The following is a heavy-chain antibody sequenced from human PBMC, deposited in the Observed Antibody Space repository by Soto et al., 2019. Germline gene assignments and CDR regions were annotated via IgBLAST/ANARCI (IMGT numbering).Heavy chain of an antibody. D-gene: IGHD2-2*01. CDR3: ARVIVVVPYYYMDV. Sequence: SETLSLTCTVSGGSISSYFWSWIRQPPGKGLEWIGYIYYSGSTNYNPSLKSRVTISVDTSKNQFSLKLSSVTAADTAVYYCARVIVVVPYYYMDVWGKGTTVTVSS. CDR2: IYYSGST. CDR1: GGSISSYF. J-gene: IGHJ6*03. V-gene: IGHV4-59*01.